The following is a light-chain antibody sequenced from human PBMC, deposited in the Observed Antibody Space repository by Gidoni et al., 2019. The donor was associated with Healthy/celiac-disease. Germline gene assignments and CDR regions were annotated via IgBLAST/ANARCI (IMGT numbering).Light chain of an antibody. CDR2: GAS. CDR3: QQYGSSYT. Sequence: IVLTQSPGTLSLSPGERATLSCRASQSVSSSYLVWYQQKPGQAPRLLIYGASSRATGIPDRFSGSGSGTDFTLTISRLEPEDFAVYYCQQYGSSYTFXQXTKLEIK. CDR1: QSVSSSY. V-gene: IGKV3-20*01. J-gene: IGKJ2*01.